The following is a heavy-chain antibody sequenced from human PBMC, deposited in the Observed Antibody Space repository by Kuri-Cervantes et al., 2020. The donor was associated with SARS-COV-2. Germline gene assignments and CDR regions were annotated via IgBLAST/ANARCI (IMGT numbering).Heavy chain of an antibody. CDR3: AKAGGTIPPIADY. Sequence: GESLKISCAASGFTFSSYSMNWVRQAPGKGLEWVSSISSSSSYIYYADSVKGRFTISRDNAKNSLYLQMNSLRAEDTAVYYCAKAGGTIPPIADYWGQGTLVTVSS. V-gene: IGHV3-21*01. CDR2: ISSSSSYI. D-gene: IGHD3-9*01. J-gene: IGHJ4*02. CDR1: GFTFSSYS.